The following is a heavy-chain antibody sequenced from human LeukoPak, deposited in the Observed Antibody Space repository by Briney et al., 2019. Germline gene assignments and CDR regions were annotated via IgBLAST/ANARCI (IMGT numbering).Heavy chain of an antibody. CDR3: ARDPPGSGSYYDY. V-gene: IGHV4-59*01. D-gene: IGHD3-10*01. Sequence: SETLSLTCTVSGGSLSGYYWSWIRQPPGKGLECIGYIYYSGSTNYNPSLKSRVTISVDTSKNQFSLKLSSVTAADTAVYYCARDPPGSGSYYDYWGQGTLVTVSS. J-gene: IGHJ4*02. CDR1: GGSLSGYY. CDR2: IYYSGST.